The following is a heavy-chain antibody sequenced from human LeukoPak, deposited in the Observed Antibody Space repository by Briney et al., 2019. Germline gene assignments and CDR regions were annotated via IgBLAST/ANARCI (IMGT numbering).Heavy chain of an antibody. CDR2: IIPIFGTA. D-gene: IGHD3-3*01. CDR3: AREGGMYYDFWSGYYLKAFDI. CDR1: GGTFSSYA. Sequence: SVKVSCKASGGTFSSYAISWVRQVPGQGLEWMGGIIPIFGTANYAQKFQGRVTITADESTSTAYMELSSLRSEDTAVYYCAREGGMYYDFWSGYYLKAFDIWGQGTMVTVSS. J-gene: IGHJ3*02. V-gene: IGHV1-69*13.